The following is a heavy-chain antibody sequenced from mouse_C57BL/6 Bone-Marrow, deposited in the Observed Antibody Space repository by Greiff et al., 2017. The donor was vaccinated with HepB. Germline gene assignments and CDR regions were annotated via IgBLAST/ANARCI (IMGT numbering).Heavy chain of an antibody. CDR3: ARSWGMVPAWFAY. CDR1: GFSLSTSGMG. V-gene: IGHV8-12*01. CDR2: IYWDDDK. J-gene: IGHJ3*01. D-gene: IGHD2-10*02. Sequence: QVQLKESGPGILQSSQTLSLTCSFSGFSLSTSGMGVSWIRQPSGKGLEWLAHIYWDDDKRYNPSLKSRLTISKDTSRNQVFLKITSVDTADTATYDCARSWGMVPAWFAYWGQGTLVTVSA.